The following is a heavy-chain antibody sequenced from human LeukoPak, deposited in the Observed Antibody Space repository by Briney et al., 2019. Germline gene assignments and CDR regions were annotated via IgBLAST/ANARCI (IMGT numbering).Heavy chain of an antibody. V-gene: IGHV3-74*01. CDR2: INSDGSST. CDR1: GFTFTNYW. Sequence: GGSLRLSCAASGFTFTNYWMHWVRQAPGKGLVWVSRINSDGSSTSYADSVKGRFTISRDNAKNTLYLQMNSLRAEDTAVYFCARDPSLTQYFESRGQGALVTVSS. J-gene: IGHJ4*02. CDR3: ARDPSLTQYFES.